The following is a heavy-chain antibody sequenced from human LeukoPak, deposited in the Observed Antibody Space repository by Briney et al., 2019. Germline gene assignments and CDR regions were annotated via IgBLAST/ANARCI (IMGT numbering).Heavy chain of an antibody. J-gene: IGHJ6*03. V-gene: IGHV3-43*02. D-gene: IGHD5-18*01. CDR3: AKAATAMAHYYYYYMDV. Sequence: PVGSLRLSCAASGFTFDDYAMHWVRQAPGKGLEWVSLISGDGGSTYYADSVKGRFTISRDNSKNSLYLQMNSLRTEDTALYYCAKAATAMAHYYYYYMDVWGKGTTVTVSS. CDR2: ISGDGGST. CDR1: GFTFDDYA.